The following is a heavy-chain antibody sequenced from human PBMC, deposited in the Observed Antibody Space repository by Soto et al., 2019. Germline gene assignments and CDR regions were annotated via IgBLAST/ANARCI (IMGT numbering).Heavy chain of an antibody. J-gene: IGHJ4*02. CDR3: ASRSSGWYFDY. CDR1: GFTFSSYA. D-gene: IGHD6-19*01. CDR2: ISGSGDST. V-gene: IGHV3-23*01. Sequence: EVQLLESGGGLVQPGGSLRLSCAASGFTFSSYAMNWVRQAPGKGLEWVSVISGSGDSTYYADSVKGRFTISRDNSKNPLYLQMNGLRAEDTAVYYCASRSSGWYFDYWGQGTLITVSS.